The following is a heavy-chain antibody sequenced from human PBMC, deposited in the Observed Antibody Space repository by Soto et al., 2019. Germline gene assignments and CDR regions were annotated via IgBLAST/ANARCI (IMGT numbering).Heavy chain of an antibody. CDR2: IIPILGTG. J-gene: IGHJ6*03. CDR1: GGTFTSET. Sequence: QVQLVQSGPEVKKSGSSVKVSCKLSGGTFTSETISWVRQAPGQGLEWMGRIIPILGTGNYAQKFQGRITITEDKSTNTGYMELSSLTSEDTAVYFCARDEGSYNMGTVPFYYMDVWGNGTTVTVSS. V-gene: IGHV1-69*08. CDR3: ARDEGSYNMGTVPFYYMDV. D-gene: IGHD3-10*01.